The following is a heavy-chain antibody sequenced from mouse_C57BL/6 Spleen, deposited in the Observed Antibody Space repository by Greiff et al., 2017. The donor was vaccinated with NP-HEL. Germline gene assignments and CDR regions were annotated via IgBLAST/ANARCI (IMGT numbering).Heavy chain of an antibody. CDR1: GYTFTDYN. CDR2: INPNNGGT. CDR3: ARDDSQLGYAMDY. J-gene: IGHJ4*01. V-gene: IGHV1-18*01. D-gene: IGHD3-3*01. Sequence: EVQLQQPGPELVKPGASVKIPCKASGYTFTDYNMDWVKQSHGKSLEWIGDINPNNGGTIYNQKFKGKATLTVDKSSSTAYMELRSLTSEDTAVYYCARDDSQLGYAMDYWGQRKAFTVSS.